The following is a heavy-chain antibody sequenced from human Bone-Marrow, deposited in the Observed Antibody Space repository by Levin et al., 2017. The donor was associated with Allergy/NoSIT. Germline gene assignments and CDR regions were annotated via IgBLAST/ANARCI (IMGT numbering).Heavy chain of an antibody. J-gene: IGHJ4*02. V-gene: IGHV3-33*01. CDR1: GFTFSSYG. Sequence: GGSLRLSCAASGFTFSSYGMHWVRQAPGKGLEWVAVIWYDGSNKYYADSVKGRFTISRDNSKNTLYLQMNSLRAEDTAVYYCARASSVLTTVTTGTFDYWGQGTLVTVSS. D-gene: IGHD4-11*01. CDR2: IWYDGSNK. CDR3: ARASSVLTTVTTGTFDY.